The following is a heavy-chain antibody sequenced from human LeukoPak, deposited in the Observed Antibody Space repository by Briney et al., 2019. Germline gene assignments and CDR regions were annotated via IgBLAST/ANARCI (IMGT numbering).Heavy chain of an antibody. CDR3: AKDTGSGYYDSSGYYGTFDI. CDR1: GFTFDDYA. J-gene: IGHJ3*02. CDR2: ISWNSGSI. Sequence: PGGSLRLSCAASGFTFDDYAMHWVRQAPGKGLEWVSGISWNSGSIGYADSVKGRFTISRDNAKSSLYLQMNSLRAEDTALYYCAKDTGSGYYDSSGYYGTFDIWGQGTMVTVSS. V-gene: IGHV3-9*01. D-gene: IGHD3-22*01.